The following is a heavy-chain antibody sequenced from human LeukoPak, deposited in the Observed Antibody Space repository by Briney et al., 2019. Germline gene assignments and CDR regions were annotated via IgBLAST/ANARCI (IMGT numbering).Heavy chain of an antibody. CDR2: IYYSGST. CDR3: AREKAVAHNYFDY. Sequence: SETLSLTCTVSGGSISIYYWSWIRQPPGKGLEWIGYIYYSGSTNYNPSLKSRVTISVDTSKNQFSLKLSSVTAADTAVYYCAREKAVAHNYFDYWGQGTLVTVSS. V-gene: IGHV4-59*01. J-gene: IGHJ4*02. D-gene: IGHD6-19*01. CDR1: GGSISIYY.